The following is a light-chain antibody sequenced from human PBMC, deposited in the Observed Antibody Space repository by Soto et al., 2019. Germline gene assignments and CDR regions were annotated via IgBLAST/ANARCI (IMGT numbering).Light chain of an antibody. CDR1: SSNIGAGYD. CDR2: GNS. Sequence: QSVLTQPPSVSGAPGQRVTISCTGSSSNIGAGYDVHWYQQLPGTAPKLLIYGNSNRPSGVPDRFSGSKSGTSASLAITGLQAEDEADYYCCSYAGSSSYVFGPGTKLTVL. V-gene: IGLV1-40*01. J-gene: IGLJ1*01. CDR3: CSYAGSSSYV.